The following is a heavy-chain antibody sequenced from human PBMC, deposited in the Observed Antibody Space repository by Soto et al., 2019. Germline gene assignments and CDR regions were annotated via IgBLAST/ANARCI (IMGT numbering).Heavy chain of an antibody. CDR1: GFTFSSYA. CDR3: ANHPPQQLVQSYFDY. CDR2: ISGSGGST. J-gene: IGHJ4*02. V-gene: IGHV3-23*01. D-gene: IGHD6-13*01. Sequence: GGSLRLSCAASGFTFSSYAMSWVRQAPGKGLEWVSAISGSGGSTYYADSVKGRFTISRDNSKNTLYLQMNSLRAEDTAVYYCANHPPQQLVQSYFDYWGQGTLVTVSS.